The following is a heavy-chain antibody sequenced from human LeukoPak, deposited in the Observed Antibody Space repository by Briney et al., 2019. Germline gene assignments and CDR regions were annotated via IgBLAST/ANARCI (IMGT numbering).Heavy chain of an antibody. D-gene: IGHD4-17*01. CDR2: ISGSGGST. CDR3: TKDLGYGDYFDY. CDR1: GFTFSSYA. J-gene: IGHJ4*02. V-gene: IGHV3-23*01. Sequence: GGSLRLSCAASGFTFSSYAMSWVRQAPGKGLEWVSAISGSGGSTYYADSVKGRFTISRDNSKNTLYLQMNSLRAEDTAVYYCTKDLGYGDYFDYWGQGTLVTVSS.